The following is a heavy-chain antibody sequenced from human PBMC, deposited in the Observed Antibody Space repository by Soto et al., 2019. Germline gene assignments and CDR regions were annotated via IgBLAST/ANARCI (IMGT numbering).Heavy chain of an antibody. Sequence: GGSLRLCCAASGFTFSSYAMSWVRQAPGKGLEWVSAISGSGGSTYYADSVKGRFTISRDNSKNTLYLQMNSLRAEDTAVYYCAKDFFGITGTTLLPRSGMDLWGQGTTVTVSS. CDR2: ISGSGGST. V-gene: IGHV3-23*01. CDR1: GFTFSSYA. J-gene: IGHJ6*02. D-gene: IGHD1-7*01. CDR3: AKDFFGITGTTLLPRSGMDL.